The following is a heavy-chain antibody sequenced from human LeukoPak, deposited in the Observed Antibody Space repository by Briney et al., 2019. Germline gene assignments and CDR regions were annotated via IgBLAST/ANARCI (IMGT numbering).Heavy chain of an antibody. CDR1: GFTFTSSA. CDR3: ARGLTIQLWLLGY. V-gene: IGHV1-58*01. Sequence: VASVKVSCKASGFTFTSSAVQWVRQARGQRLEWIGWIVVGSGNTNYAQKFQERVTITRDMSTSTAYMELSSLRSEDTAVYYCARGLTIQLWLLGYWGQGTLVTVSS. D-gene: IGHD5-18*01. J-gene: IGHJ4*02. CDR2: IVVGSGNT.